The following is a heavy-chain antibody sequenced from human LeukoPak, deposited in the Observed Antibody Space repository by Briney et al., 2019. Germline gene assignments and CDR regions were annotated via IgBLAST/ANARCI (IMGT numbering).Heavy chain of an antibody. CDR2: ISGSGGST. CDR3: AKGVRFADYYYMDV. Sequence: GGSLRLSCAASAFTFSSYAMSWVRQAPGKGLEWVSAISGSGGSTYYADSVKGRFTISRDNSKNTLYLQMNSLRAEDTAVYYCAKGVRFADYYYMDVWGKGTTVTVSS. CDR1: AFTFSSYA. D-gene: IGHD3-3*01. V-gene: IGHV3-23*01. J-gene: IGHJ6*03.